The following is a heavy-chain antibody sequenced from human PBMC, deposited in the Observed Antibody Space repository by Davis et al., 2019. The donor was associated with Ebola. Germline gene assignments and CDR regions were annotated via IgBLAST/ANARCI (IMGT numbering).Heavy chain of an antibody. V-gene: IGHV3-33*01. D-gene: IGHD1-1*01. Sequence: GESLKISCAASGFTFSSYGMHWVRQAPGKGLEWVAVIWYDGSNKYYADSVKGRFTISRDNSKNTLYLQMNSLRAEDTAVYYCARGQLHHYFDYWGQGTLVTVSS. CDR1: GFTFSSYG. J-gene: IGHJ4*02. CDR3: ARGQLHHYFDY. CDR2: IWYDGSNK.